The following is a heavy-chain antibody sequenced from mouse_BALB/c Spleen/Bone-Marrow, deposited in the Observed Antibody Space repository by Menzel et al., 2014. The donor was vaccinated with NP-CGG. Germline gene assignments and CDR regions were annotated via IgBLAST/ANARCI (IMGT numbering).Heavy chain of an antibody. J-gene: IGHJ4*01. CDR2: IWAGGST. CDR3: ARDPYYDYDDGGDY. CDR1: GFSLTSYG. D-gene: IGHD2-4*01. V-gene: IGHV2-9*02. Sequence: VQLVESGPGLVAPSQSLSITCTVSGFSLTSYGVHWVRQPPGKGLEWLGVIWAGGSTNYNSALMSRLSISKDNSKSQVFLKMNSLQTDDTAMYYCARDPYYDYDDGGDYWGQGTSVTVSS.